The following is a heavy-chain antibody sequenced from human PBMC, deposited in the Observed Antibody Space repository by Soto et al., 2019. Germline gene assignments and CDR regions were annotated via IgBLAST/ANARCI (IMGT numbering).Heavy chain of an antibody. CDR2: IIPIFGTA. CDR1: GGTFSSYA. Sequence: GASVKVSCKASGGTFSSYAISWVRQAPGQGLKWMGGIIPIFGTANYAQKFQGRVTITADESTSTAYMELSSLRSEDTAVYYCASPISDYSNVQFDYWGQGTLVTVSS. J-gene: IGHJ4*02. V-gene: IGHV1-69*13. CDR3: ASPISDYSNVQFDY. D-gene: IGHD4-4*01.